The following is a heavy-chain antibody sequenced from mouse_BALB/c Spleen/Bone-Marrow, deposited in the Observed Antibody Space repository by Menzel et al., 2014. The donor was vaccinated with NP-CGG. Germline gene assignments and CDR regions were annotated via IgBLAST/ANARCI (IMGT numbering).Heavy chain of an antibody. CDR1: GHTFTSYW. V-gene: IGHV1S41*01. Sequence: LVKPGASVKLSCKASGHTFTSYWINWIKQRPGQGLEWIGRIAPGSGSTYYDEMFKGKATLTVDTSSSTAYIQLSSLSSEDSAVYFCARSYYGRAMDYWGQGTSVTVSS. J-gene: IGHJ4*01. CDR2: IAPGSGST. CDR3: ARSYYGRAMDY. D-gene: IGHD1-1*01.